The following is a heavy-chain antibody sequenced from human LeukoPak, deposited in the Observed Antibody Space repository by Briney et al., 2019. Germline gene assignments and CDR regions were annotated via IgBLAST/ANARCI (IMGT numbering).Heavy chain of an antibody. CDR2: IYYSGST. CDR3: ARQPLGFCGGDCYSGYFQH. V-gene: IGHV4-39*01. Sequence: SETLSLTCTVSGDSISSNSYYWGWIRQPPAKGLEWIGSIYYSGSTNYNPSPKSRVTISVDTSKNQFSLKLSSVTAADTAVYYCARQPLGFCGGDCYSGYFQHWGQGTLVTVSS. CDR1: GDSISSNSYY. D-gene: IGHD2-21*02. J-gene: IGHJ1*01.